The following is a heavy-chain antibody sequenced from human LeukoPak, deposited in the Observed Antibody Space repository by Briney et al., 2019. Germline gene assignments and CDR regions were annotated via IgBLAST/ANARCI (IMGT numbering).Heavy chain of an antibody. V-gene: IGHV1-18*01. Sequence: ASVKVSCKASGGTFSSYAISWVRQAPGQGLEWMGWISAFNGNTNYAQKLQGRVTMTTDTSTSTAYMELRSLRSDDTAVYYCARSWAMGAYYYYYMDVWGKGTTVTVSS. D-gene: IGHD1-26*01. CDR1: GGTFSSYA. CDR3: ARSWAMGAYYYYYMDV. CDR2: ISAFNGNT. J-gene: IGHJ6*03.